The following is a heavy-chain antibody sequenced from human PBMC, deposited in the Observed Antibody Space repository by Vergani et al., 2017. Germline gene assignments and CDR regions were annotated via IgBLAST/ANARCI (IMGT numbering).Heavy chain of an antibody. D-gene: IGHD3-3*01. CDR1: GFTFSSYE. CDR3: ARVGLYYDFCSGYYRGSYYFDY. V-gene: IGHV3-48*03. Sequence: EVQLVESGGGLVQPGGSLRLSCAASGFTFSSYEMNWVRQAPGQGLEWVSYISSSGSTIYYADSVKGRFTISRDNAKNSLYLQMNSLRAEDTAVYDCARVGLYYDFCSGYYRGSYYFDYWGQGTLVTVSS. CDR2: ISSSGSTI. J-gene: IGHJ4*02.